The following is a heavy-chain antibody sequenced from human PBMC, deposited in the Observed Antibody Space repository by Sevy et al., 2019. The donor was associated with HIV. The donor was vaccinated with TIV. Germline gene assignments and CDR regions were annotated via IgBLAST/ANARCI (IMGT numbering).Heavy chain of an antibody. CDR2: INGGGGST. D-gene: IGHD6-13*01. J-gene: IGHJ4*02. CDR3: ARPTPRIAASSAAFFDY. Sequence: GGSLRLSCAASGFTFSSFAMSWVRQVPGKGLEWVSSINGGGGSTYYADSVKGRVTLSRDNSKNTLFLQMDSLRAEDTAIYYCARPTPRIAASSAAFFDYWGQGTLVTVSS. V-gene: IGHV3-23*01. CDR1: GFTFSSFA.